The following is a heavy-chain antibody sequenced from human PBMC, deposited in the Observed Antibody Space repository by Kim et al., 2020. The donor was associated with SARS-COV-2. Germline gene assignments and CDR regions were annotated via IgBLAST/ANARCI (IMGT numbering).Heavy chain of an antibody. CDR2: IYSGGST. V-gene: IGHV3-53*01. Sequence: GGSLRLSCAASGFTVSSNYMSWVRQAPGKWLEWVSVIYSGGSTYYADSVKGRFTISRDNSKNTLYLQMNSLRAEDTAVYYCARASPGPPLNFDYWGQGTLVTVSS. J-gene: IGHJ4*02. CDR1: GFTVSSNY. CDR3: ARASPGPPLNFDY. D-gene: IGHD6-6*01.